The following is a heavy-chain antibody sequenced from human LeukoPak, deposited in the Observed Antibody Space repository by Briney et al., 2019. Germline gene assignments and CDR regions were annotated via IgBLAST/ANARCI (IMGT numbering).Heavy chain of an antibody. D-gene: IGHD2-15*01. CDR1: GYTFTGYY. Sequence: ASVKVSCKASGYTFTGYYMHWVRQAPGQGLEWMGWINPNSGGTNYAQKFQGRVTVTRDTSISTAYMELSRLRSDDTAVYYCARAPRYCSGGSCYHFDHWGQGTLVPVSS. CDR3: ARAPRYCSGGSCYHFDH. CDR2: INPNSGGT. J-gene: IGHJ4*02. V-gene: IGHV1-2*02.